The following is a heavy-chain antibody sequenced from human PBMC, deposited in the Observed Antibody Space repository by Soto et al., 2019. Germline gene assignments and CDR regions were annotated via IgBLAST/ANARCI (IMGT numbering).Heavy chain of an antibody. J-gene: IGHJ6*02. CDR3: AREGAAAAGTRYYGMDV. D-gene: IGHD6-13*01. CDR2: IWYDGSNK. CDR1: GFTFSSYG. V-gene: IGHV3-33*01. Sequence: GGSLRLSCAASGFTFSSYGMHWVRQAPGKGLEWVAVIWYDGSNKYYADSVKGRFTISRDNSKNTLYLQMNSLRAEDTAVYYCAREGAAAAGTRYYGMDVWGQGTTVTVSS.